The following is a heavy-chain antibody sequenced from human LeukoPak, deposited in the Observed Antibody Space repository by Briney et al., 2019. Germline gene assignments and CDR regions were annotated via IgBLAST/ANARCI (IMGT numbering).Heavy chain of an antibody. CDR2: IKQDGSEK. J-gene: IGHJ4*02. V-gene: IGHV3-7*03. CDR3: AKDGASGWNEDPSYFDY. D-gene: IGHD1-1*01. CDR1: GFTFSSYW. Sequence: GGSLRLSCAASGFTFSSYWMSWVRQAPGKGLEWVANIKQDGSEKYYVDSVKGRFTISRDNSKNTLYLQMNSLRAEDTAVYYCAKDGASGWNEDPSYFDYWGQGTLVTVSS.